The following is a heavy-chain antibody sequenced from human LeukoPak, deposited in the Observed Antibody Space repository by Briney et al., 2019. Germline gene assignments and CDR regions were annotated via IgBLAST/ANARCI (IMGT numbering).Heavy chain of an antibody. CDR3: AKEAAYCGGDCYSGSDY. CDR1: GFTFSSYG. J-gene: IGHJ4*02. CDR2: ISYDGSNK. Sequence: GRSLRLSCAASGFTFSSYGMHWVRQAPGKGLEWAAFISYDGSNKYYADSVKGRFTISRDSSKNTLYLQMNSLRAEDTAMYYCAKEAAYCGGDCYSGSDYWGQGTLVTVSS. V-gene: IGHV3-30*18. D-gene: IGHD2-21*02.